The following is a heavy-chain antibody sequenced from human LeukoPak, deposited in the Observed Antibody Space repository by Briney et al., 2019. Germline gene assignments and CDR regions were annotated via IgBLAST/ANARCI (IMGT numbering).Heavy chain of an antibody. CDR2: IIPILGIA. V-gene: IGHV1-69*04. J-gene: IGHJ6*02. D-gene: IGHD6-13*01. Sequence: ASVKVSCKASGGTFSSYAISWVRQAPGQGLEWMGRIIPILGIANYAQKFQGRVTITADKSTSTAYMELSSLRSEDTAVYYFAAYSSSWYPESYYYYGMDVWGQGTTGTVSS. CDR3: AAYSSSWYPESYYYYGMDV. CDR1: GGTFSSYA.